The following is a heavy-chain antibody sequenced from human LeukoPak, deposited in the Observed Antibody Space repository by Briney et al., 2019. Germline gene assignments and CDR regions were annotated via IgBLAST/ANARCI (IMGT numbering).Heavy chain of an antibody. CDR1: GFTFSSYW. J-gene: IGHJ4*02. Sequence: GGSLRLSCAASGFTFSSYWMHWVRQAPGQGLVWVSRINSDGSSTSYADSVKGRFTISRDNAKNTLYLQMNSRRAEDTAVYYCARDGDYAVDYWGQGTLVTVSS. V-gene: IGHV3-74*01. D-gene: IGHD4-17*01. CDR2: INSDGSST. CDR3: ARDGDYAVDY.